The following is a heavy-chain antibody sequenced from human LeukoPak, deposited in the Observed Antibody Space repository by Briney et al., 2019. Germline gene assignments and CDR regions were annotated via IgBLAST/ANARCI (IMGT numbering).Heavy chain of an antibody. CDR1: GFTFSSYW. CDR3: ARAHIVGASNFDY. V-gene: IGHV3-7*01. J-gene: IGHJ4*02. Sequence: GGSLRLSCAASGFTFSSYWMSWVRQAPGKGLEWVANIKQDGSNKYYADSVKGRFTISRDNSKNTLYLQMNSLRAEDTAVYYCARAHIVGASNFDYWGQGTLVTVSS. D-gene: IGHD1-26*01. CDR2: IKQDGSNK.